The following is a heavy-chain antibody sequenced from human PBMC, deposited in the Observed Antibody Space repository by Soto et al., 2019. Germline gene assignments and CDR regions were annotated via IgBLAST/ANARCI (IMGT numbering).Heavy chain of an antibody. CDR2: ISYDGSNK. Sequence: LRLSCAASGFTFSSYAMHWVRQAPGKGLEWVAVISYDGSNKYYADSVKGRFTISRDNSKNTLYLQMNSLRAEDTAVYYCARADCGGDCYWGGHYYYGMDVWGQGTTVTVSS. CDR3: ARADCGGDCYWGGHYYYGMDV. CDR1: GFTFSSYA. V-gene: IGHV3-30-3*01. D-gene: IGHD2-21*02. J-gene: IGHJ6*02.